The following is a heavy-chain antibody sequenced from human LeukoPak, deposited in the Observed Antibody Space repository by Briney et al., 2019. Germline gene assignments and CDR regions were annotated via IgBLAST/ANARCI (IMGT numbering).Heavy chain of an antibody. CDR1: GFTFSSYFW. Sequence: TGGSLRLSCAASGFTFSSYFWMHWVRQAPGKGLVWVSRIKSDGSSSTYADSVKGRFTISRDNAKNSLYLQMNTLRAEDTAVYYCVRDLDLGGYSSFEYWGQGTLVTVSS. J-gene: IGHJ4*02. CDR2: IKSDGSSS. CDR3: VRDLDLGGYSSFEY. V-gene: IGHV3-74*01. D-gene: IGHD4-23*01.